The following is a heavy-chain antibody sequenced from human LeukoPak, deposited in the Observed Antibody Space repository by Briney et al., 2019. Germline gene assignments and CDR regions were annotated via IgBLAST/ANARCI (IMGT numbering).Heavy chain of an antibody. J-gene: IGHJ4*02. CDR3: AIMHRYYDGSGYWVQ. CDR2: ISTTGGST. V-gene: IGHV3-23*01. D-gene: IGHD3-22*01. Sequence: GGSLRLSCAASGFTFSSYAMSWVRQAPGKGLEWVSGISTTGGSTSYADSVKGRFTISRDNPRNTLYMQMNSPRDEDTAVYYCAIMHRYYDGSGYWVQWGQGTLVTVSS. CDR1: GFTFSSYA.